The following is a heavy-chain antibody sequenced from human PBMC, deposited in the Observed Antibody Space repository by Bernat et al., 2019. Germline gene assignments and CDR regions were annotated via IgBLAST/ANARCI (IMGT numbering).Heavy chain of an antibody. V-gene: IGHV1-2*04. D-gene: IGHD6-19*01. Sequence: QVQLVQSGAEVKKPGASVKVSCKASGYTFTGYYMHWVRQAPGQGLEWMGWINPNSGGTNYAQKFQGWVTMTRDMSISTAYMELSRLRSDDTAVYYCAREEGIAVAGIFNYYYGMDVWGQGTTVTVSS. CDR1: GYTFTGYY. CDR2: INPNSGGT. J-gene: IGHJ6*02. CDR3: AREEGIAVAGIFNYYYGMDV.